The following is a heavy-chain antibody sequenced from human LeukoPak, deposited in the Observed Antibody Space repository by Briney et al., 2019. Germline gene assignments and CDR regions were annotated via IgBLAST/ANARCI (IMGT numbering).Heavy chain of an antibody. CDR3: AKDRYSSWYLTLDY. V-gene: IGHV3-7*03. CDR2: IKQDGSEK. J-gene: IGHJ4*02. Sequence: GGSLRLSCAASGFTFSNYWMSWVRQAPGKGLEWVANIKQDGSEKYYVDSVKGRFTISRDNAKNSLDLHMNSLRAEDTAVYYCAKDRYSSWYLTLDYWGQGTLVTVSS. CDR1: GFTFSNYW. D-gene: IGHD6-13*01.